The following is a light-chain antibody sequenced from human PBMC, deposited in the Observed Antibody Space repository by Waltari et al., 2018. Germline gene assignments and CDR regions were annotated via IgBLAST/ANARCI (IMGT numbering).Light chain of an antibody. CDR3: QAWDSSRGYV. CDR2: QDS. CDR1: NWANKY. V-gene: IGLV3-1*01. Sequence: SYEVTQPPSVSVSPGQTASITCSGDNWANKYVYCYQQKAAQSPALVIDQDSKRPSGIPERFSGSNSGNTATLTISGTKALDEADYYCQAWDSSRGYVFGTGTKVTVL. J-gene: IGLJ1*01.